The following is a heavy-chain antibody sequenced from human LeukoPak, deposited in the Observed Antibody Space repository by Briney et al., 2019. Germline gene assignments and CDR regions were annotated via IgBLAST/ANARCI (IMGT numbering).Heavy chain of an antibody. J-gene: IGHJ4*02. CDR3: AKVRGYSGYDRGYYFDY. V-gene: IGHV3-30*18. D-gene: IGHD5-12*01. CDR2: ISYDGSNK. CDR1: GFTFSSYG. Sequence: PGRSLRLSCAASGFTFSSYGMHWVRQAPGKGLEWVAVISYDGSNKYYADSVKGRFTISRDNSRNTLYLQMNSLRAEDTAVYYCAKVRGYSGYDRGYYFDYWGQGTLVTVSS.